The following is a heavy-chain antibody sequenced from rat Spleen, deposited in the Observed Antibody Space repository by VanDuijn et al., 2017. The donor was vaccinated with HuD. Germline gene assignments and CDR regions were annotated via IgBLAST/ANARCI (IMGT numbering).Heavy chain of an antibody. Sequence: QVQLKESGPGLVQPSQTLSLTCTVSGLSLTSNSVSWIRQPPGKGLEWMGVIWTNGGTDYNSAIKSRLSINRDTSKSQVFLKMNTLQSEDTAMYVCASPRARYYYDGTYSSPFDHWGQGVMVTVSS. V-gene: IGHV2-47*01. D-gene: IGHD1-12*02. CDR3: ASPRARYYYDGTYSSPFDH. J-gene: IGHJ2*01. CDR2: IWTNGGT. CDR1: GLSLTSNS.